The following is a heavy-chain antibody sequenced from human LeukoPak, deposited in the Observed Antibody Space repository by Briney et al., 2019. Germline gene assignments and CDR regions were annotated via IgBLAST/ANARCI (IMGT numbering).Heavy chain of an antibody. CDR3: ARIRYCSSTSCYAGVHWFDP. Sequence: SETLSLTCTVSGGSISSYSWSWIRQPAGKGLEWIRRIYTSGSTNYNPSLKSRVTMSVDTSKNQFSLKLSSVTAADTAVYYCARIRYCSSTSCYAGVHWFDPWGQGTLVTVSS. D-gene: IGHD2-2*01. J-gene: IGHJ5*02. V-gene: IGHV4-4*07. CDR2: IYTSGST. CDR1: GGSISSYS.